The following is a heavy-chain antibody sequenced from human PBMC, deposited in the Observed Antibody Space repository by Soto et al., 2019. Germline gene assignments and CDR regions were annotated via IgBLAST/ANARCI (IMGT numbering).Heavy chain of an antibody. CDR3: VRCYCSVGSCYACWHFDL. Sequence: VQLVQSGGEVKKPGASVKVSCQASGYTFSDYAISWVRQAPGQGLEWMGWISASTRNTDQAQNFQGRVIMTLDTSTNTADMELRSLRSDDTAVYYCVRCYCSVGSCYACWHFDLWGRGTLVTVSS. CDR1: GYTFSDYA. J-gene: IGHJ2*01. V-gene: IGHV1-18*01. D-gene: IGHD2-15*01. CDR2: ISASTRNT.